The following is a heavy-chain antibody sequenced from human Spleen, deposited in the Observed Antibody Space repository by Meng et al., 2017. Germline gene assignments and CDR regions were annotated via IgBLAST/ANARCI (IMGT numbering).Heavy chain of an antibody. Sequence: QVQLQQWGAGLLKPSETLSLTCVVSGGSFSDYYWSWTRQPPGKGLEWIGEINHRGNTNYNSFLESRVTISVDTSQNSLSLKLSSVTAADSAVYYCARGPTTMAHDFDYWGQGTLVTVSS. CDR1: GGSFSDYY. D-gene: IGHD4-11*01. CDR2: INHRGNT. J-gene: IGHJ4*02. V-gene: IGHV4-34*01. CDR3: ARGPTTMAHDFDY.